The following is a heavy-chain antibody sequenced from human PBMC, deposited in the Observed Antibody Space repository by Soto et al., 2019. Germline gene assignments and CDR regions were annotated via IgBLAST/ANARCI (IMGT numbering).Heavy chain of an antibody. V-gene: IGHV3-74*01. CDR1: GFTFSSHW. J-gene: IGHJ4*02. CDR2: ISGDGRTT. D-gene: IGHD2-2*01. CDR3: ARGVPNCSSSSCYFDF. Sequence: GGSLRLSCAASGFTFSSHWMNWVRQAPGRGLVWVSRISGDGRTTSHADSVKGRFTISRDNAKNTLYLQVNSLRVEDTAVYYCARGVPNCSSSSCYFDFWGQGILVTVSS.